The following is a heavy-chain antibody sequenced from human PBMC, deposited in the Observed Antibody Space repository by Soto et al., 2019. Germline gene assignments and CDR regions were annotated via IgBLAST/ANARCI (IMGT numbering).Heavy chain of an antibody. J-gene: IGHJ1*01. D-gene: IGHD6-19*01. Sequence: EVQLLESGGGLVQPGGSLRLSCAASGFTFSSYAMSWVRQAPGKGLEWVSAISGSGGSTYYAASVKGRFTISRDNSKNTRYLQTNSLRAEDTAVYYCARGTGWLEIRYFQHWGQGTLVTVSS. CDR2: ISGSGGST. CDR1: GFTFSSYA. V-gene: IGHV3-23*01. CDR3: ARGTGWLEIRYFQH.